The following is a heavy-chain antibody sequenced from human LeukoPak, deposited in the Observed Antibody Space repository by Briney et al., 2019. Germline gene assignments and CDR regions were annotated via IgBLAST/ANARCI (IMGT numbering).Heavy chain of an antibody. CDR3: ARVKGGWFDP. D-gene: IGHD3-16*01. J-gene: IGHJ5*02. V-gene: IGHV4-59*01. CDR1: GGSINSYY. CDR2: IYYSGST. Sequence: PSETLSLTCTVSGGSINSYYWSWIRQPPGKGLEWIGYIYYSGSTNYNPSLKSRVTISVDTSKNQFSLKLSSVTAADTAVYYCARVKGGWFDPWGQGTLVTVSS.